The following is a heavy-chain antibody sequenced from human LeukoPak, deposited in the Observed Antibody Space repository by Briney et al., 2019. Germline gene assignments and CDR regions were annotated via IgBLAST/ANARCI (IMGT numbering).Heavy chain of an antibody. V-gene: IGHV4-39*01. CDR3: ARLLSYDSSGYPDAFDI. Sequence: SETLSLTCTVSGGSISSSSYYWGWIRQPPGKGLEWIGSIDYSGSTYYNPSLKSRVTISVDTSKNQSSLKLSSVTAADTAVYYCARLLSYDSSGYPDAFDIWGQGTMVTVSS. D-gene: IGHD3-22*01. CDR2: IDYSGST. CDR1: GGSISSSSYY. J-gene: IGHJ3*02.